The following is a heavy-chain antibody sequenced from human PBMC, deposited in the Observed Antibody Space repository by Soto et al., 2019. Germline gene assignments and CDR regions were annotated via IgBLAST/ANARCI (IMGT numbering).Heavy chain of an antibody. J-gene: IGHJ4*02. V-gene: IGHV3-23*01. CDR1: GFTFSSYA. CDR2: ISGSGGST. Sequence: EVHLLESGGGLVQPGGSLRLSCAASGFTFSSYAMSWVRQAPGKGLEWVSAISGSGGSTYYADSVKGRFTISRDNSKNTLYLQMNSLRAEDTAVYYCAKDGRGDYYGSGSYFRRGYFDYWGQGTLVTVSS. D-gene: IGHD3-10*01. CDR3: AKDGRGDYYGSGSYFRRGYFDY.